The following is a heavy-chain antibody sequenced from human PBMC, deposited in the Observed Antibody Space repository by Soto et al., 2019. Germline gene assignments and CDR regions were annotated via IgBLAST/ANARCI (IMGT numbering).Heavy chain of an antibody. Sequence: GASVKVSCKASGYTFTSYDINWVRQATGQGLEWMGWMNPNSGNTGYAQKFQGRVTMTRNTSISTAYMELSSLRSGDTAVYYCARGFLEWSPPYYYYMDVWGKGTTVTVSS. D-gene: IGHD3-3*01. V-gene: IGHV1-8*01. CDR1: GYTFTSYD. J-gene: IGHJ6*03. CDR2: MNPNSGNT. CDR3: ARGFLEWSPPYYYYMDV.